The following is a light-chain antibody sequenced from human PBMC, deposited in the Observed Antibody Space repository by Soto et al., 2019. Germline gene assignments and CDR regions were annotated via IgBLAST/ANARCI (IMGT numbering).Light chain of an antibody. J-gene: IGKJ1*01. CDR3: QQSCITPRT. CDR2: AAS. Sequence: DIQMTQSPSSLSASVRDRVTITCRASQSISSSLNWYQQKPGKAPKLLIYAASSLHSGVPSRFSGSGSGTDFTLTISSLQPEDFATYYCQQSCITPRTFGQGTKVEIK. CDR1: QSISSS. V-gene: IGKV1-39*01.